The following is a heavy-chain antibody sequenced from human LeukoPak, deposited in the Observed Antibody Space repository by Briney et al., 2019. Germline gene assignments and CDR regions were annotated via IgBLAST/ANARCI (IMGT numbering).Heavy chain of an antibody. CDR3: ARDSWGRYCSGGSCYADYYYYMDV. CDR1: GFTFSSYS. CDR2: ISSSSSTI. J-gene: IGHJ6*03. D-gene: IGHD2-15*01. V-gene: IGHV3-48*01. Sequence: TGGSLRLSCAASGFTFSSYSMNWVRQAPGKGLEWVSYISSSSSTIYYADSVKGRFTISRDNAKNSLYLQMNSLRAEDTAAYYCARDSWGRYCSGGSCYADYYYYMDVWGKGTTVTVSS.